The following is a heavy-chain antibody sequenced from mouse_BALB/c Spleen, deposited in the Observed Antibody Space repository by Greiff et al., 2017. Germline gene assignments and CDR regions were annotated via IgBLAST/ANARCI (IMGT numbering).Heavy chain of an antibody. CDR3: AREDGDGNYELFAY. D-gene: IGHD2-1*01. J-gene: IGHJ3*01. CDR1: GYTFTSYT. CDR2: INPGSGYT. V-gene: IGHV1-4*01. Sequence: VQLQQSGAELARPGASVKMSCKASGYTFTSYTMHWVKQRPGQGLEWIGYINPGSGYTNYNPKFKDKATLTADKSSITAYLQLSSLTSEDAAVYFCAREDGDGNYELFAYGGQGTLVTVSA.